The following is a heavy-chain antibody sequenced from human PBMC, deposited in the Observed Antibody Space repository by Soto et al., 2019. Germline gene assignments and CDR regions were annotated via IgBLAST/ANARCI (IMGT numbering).Heavy chain of an antibody. CDR3: ARRYGYAFDT. CDR2: IYYSGST. D-gene: IGHD4-17*01. V-gene: IGHV4-59*01. CDR1: GGSISSYY. Sequence: QVQLQESGPGLVKPSETLSLTCTVSGGSISSYYWSWIWQPPGKGLEWIGYIYYSGSTNYNPSLQSRLTISVDTSKNQFSLKLSSVTAADTAVYYCARRYGYAFDTWGQGTMVTVSS. J-gene: IGHJ3*02.